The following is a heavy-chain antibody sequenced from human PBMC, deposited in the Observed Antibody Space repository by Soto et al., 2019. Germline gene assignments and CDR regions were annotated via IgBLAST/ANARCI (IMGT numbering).Heavy chain of an antibody. V-gene: IGHV3-23*01. CDR1: GFDFSSNS. D-gene: IGHD3-10*01. CDR2: ISATGDKT. CDR3: TKWSGFGDA. Sequence: GGSLRLSCAASGFDFSSNSMTCVRQAPWKGLEWVSGISATGDKTFYLDSVRGRFTVSRDIYKNILYLHMSSLRAEDTAVYYCTKWSGFGDAWCQGNLVTVSS. J-gene: IGHJ5*02.